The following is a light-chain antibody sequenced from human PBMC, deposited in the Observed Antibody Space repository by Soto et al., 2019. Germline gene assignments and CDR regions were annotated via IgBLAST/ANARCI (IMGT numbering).Light chain of an antibody. CDR2: YDS. CDR1: NIGSKS. Sequence: SYELTQPPSVSGAPGKTARITCGGNNIGSKSVHWYQQKPGQAPVLGIYYDSDRPSGIPERFSGSNSGNTATLTISRVEAGDEADYYCQVWDSSSDHVVFGGGTKVTVL. J-gene: IGLJ2*01. V-gene: IGLV3-21*04. CDR3: QVWDSSSDHVV.